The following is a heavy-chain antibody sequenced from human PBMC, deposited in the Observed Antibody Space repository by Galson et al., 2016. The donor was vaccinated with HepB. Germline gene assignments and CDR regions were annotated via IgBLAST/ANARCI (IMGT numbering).Heavy chain of an antibody. CDR1: GYSFTNYG. V-gene: IGHV1-8*02. Sequence: SVKVSCKASGYSFTNYGISWVRQAPGQGLEWMGWMNPNSGNTGYAQKFQGRVTMTRNTSISAAYMELSSLTSEDTAVYYCARGSDYSNYVAVYWGQGTLVTASS. D-gene: IGHD4-11*01. CDR2: MNPNSGNT. CDR3: ARGSDYSNYVAVY. J-gene: IGHJ4*02.